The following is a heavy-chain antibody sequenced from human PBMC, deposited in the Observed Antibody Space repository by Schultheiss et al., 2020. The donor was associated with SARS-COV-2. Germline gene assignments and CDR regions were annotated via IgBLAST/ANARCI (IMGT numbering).Heavy chain of an antibody. CDR1: GFTFSSYE. CDR2: ISSSGSTI. V-gene: IGHV3-48*03. CDR3: ATAYYYYYYGMDV. J-gene: IGHJ6*02. Sequence: GGSLRLPCAASGFTFSSYEMNWVRQAPGKGLEWVSYISSSGSTIYYADSVKGRFTISRDNAKNSLYLQMNSLRAEDTAVYYCATAYYYYYYGMDVWGQGTTVTVSS.